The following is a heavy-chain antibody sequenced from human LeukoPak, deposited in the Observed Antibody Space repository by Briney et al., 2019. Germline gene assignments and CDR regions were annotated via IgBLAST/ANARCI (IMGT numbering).Heavy chain of an antibody. CDR3: ASGGSSSGDFDY. CDR1: GGSISSGGYY. J-gene: IGHJ4*02. Sequence: SETLSLTCTVSGGSISSGGYYWSWIRQPPGKGLEWIGYIYHSGSTYYNPSLKSRVTISVDRSKNQFSLKPSSVTAADTAVYYCASGGSSSGDFDYWGQGTLVTVSS. V-gene: IGHV4-30-2*01. CDR2: IYHSGST. D-gene: IGHD6-13*01.